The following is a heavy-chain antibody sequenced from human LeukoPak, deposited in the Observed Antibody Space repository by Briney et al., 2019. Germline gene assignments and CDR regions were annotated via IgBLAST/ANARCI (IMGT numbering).Heavy chain of an antibody. V-gene: IGHV3-23*01. CDR2: ISGSGHTT. Sequence: PGASLRLSCAASGFTFSNYAMSWVRQAPGKGLEWVSAISGSGHTTYYTDSVKGRFTISRDNSKNTLFLQMNSLRADDTAVYYCAKDPALVGATHPYYFDYWGQGTLVTVSS. D-gene: IGHD1-26*01. CDR3: AKDPALVGATHPYYFDY. J-gene: IGHJ4*02. CDR1: GFTFSNYA.